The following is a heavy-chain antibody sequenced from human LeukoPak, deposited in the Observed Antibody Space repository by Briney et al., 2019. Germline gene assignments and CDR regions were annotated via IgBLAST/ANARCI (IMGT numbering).Heavy chain of an antibody. D-gene: IGHD6-6*01. CDR3: ARGLEQLAGDYYYYYGMDV. Sequence: SVKVSCKASGGTFSSYAISWVRQAPGQGLEWMGGIIPMFGTANYAQKFQGRVTITADESTSTAYMELSSLRSEDTAVYYCARGLEQLAGDYYYYYGMDVWGQGTTVTVSS. CDR2: IIPMFGTA. CDR1: GGTFSSYA. J-gene: IGHJ6*02. V-gene: IGHV1-69*13.